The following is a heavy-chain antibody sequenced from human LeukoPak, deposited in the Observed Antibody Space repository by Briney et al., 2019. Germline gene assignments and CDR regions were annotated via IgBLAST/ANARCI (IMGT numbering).Heavy chain of an antibody. CDR1: GGSISSGGYS. CDR3: ARQGRGSYNWFDP. V-gene: IGHV4-30-2*01. Sequence: SETLSLTCAVSGGSISSGGYSWSWIRQPPGKGLEWIGYIYHSGSTYYNPSLKSRVTISVDRSKNQLSLKLSSVTAADTAVYYCARQGRGSYNWFDPWGQGTLVTVSS. D-gene: IGHD1-26*01. J-gene: IGHJ5*02. CDR2: IYHSGST.